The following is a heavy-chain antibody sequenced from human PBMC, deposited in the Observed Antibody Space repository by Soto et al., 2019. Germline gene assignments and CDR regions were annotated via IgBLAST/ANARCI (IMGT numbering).Heavy chain of an antibody. CDR2: ISGRGGRGGT. J-gene: IGHJ4*02. CDR3: ARGSAAYCFGAFFYGFDH. Sequence: EVQLLESGGGLVQPGGSLRLSCVASGFTFNNYALSWVRQTPETGLEWVSAISGRGGRGGTYYADSVKGRFSISRADPKNTVYLHVNSLRPEDTAIYYSARGSAAYCFGAFFYGFDHWGQGILVAVSS. V-gene: IGHV3-23*01. CDR1: GFTFNNYA. D-gene: IGHD2-21*01.